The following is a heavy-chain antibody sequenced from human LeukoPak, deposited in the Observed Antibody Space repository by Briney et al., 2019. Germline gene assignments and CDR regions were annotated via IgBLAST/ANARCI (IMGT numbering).Heavy chain of an antibody. D-gene: IGHD3-10*01. V-gene: IGHV3-74*01. Sequence: QPGGSLRLSCTASGFTLSRYWMHWVAQAPGKGLMWVSRISGDGSGTTYADSVKGRFTISRDNAKNALYPQMNSLRAEDTAVYYCARDPGVRGVYYNYFDPWGQGTLVTVSA. J-gene: IGHJ5*02. CDR1: GFTLSRYW. CDR2: ISGDGSGT. CDR3: ARDPGVRGVYYNYFDP.